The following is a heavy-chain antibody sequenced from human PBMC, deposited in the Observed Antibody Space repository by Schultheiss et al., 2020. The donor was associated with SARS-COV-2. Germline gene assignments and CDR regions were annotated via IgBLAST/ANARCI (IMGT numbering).Heavy chain of an antibody. Sequence: SETLSLTCTVSGGSISSGGYSWSWIRQPPGKGLEWIGYIYYSGSTYYNPSLKSRVTISVDTSKNQFSLKLSSVTAADTAVYYCARLQDWYFDLWGRGTLVTVSS. CDR2: IYYSGST. J-gene: IGHJ2*01. CDR3: ARLQDWYFDL. CDR1: GGSISSGGYS. V-gene: IGHV4-30-2*05.